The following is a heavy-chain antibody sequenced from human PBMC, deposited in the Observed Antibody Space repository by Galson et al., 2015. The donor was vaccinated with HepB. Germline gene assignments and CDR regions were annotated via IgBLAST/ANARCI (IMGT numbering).Heavy chain of an antibody. CDR2: ISHDGDDE. CDR1: GFTFSNYD. D-gene: IGHD6-6*01. CDR3: GRDFSYGSLDFGD. J-gene: IGHJ4*02. Sequence: SLRLSCAASGFTFSNYDMHWVRQAPGKGLEWVALISHDGDDEYYTDSVKGRFTISRDNSKNTVSLQMNSLEAEDSAVYYCGRDFSYGSLDFGDWGQGTLVTVFS. V-gene: IGHV3-30*03.